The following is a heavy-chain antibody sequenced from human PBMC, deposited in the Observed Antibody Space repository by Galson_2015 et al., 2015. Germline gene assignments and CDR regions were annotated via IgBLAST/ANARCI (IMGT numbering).Heavy chain of an antibody. J-gene: IGHJ6*03. CDR3: ARLRRLPKKSRDGYTNTGAGNYMDV. CDR1: GGSISSFNW. Sequence: TCAVSGGSISSFNWWTWVRQPPGKGLEWIGEIYHSGSTNYNPSLKSRVTISLDKSKNQFSLKLSSVTAADTAVYYCARLRRLPKKSRDGYTNTGAGNYMDVWGKGTTVTVSS. V-gene: IGHV4-4*02. D-gene: IGHD5-24*01. CDR2: IYHSGST.